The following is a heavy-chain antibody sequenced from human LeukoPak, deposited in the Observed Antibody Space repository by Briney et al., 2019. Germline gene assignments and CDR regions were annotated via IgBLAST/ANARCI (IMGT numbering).Heavy chain of an antibody. CDR2: ISGSGGST. D-gene: IGHD3-10*01. Sequence: GGSLRLSCAASGFTFSSYAMTWVRQAPGKGLEWVSGISGSGGSTYYADSVKGRFTISRDNSKNTLYLQMNSLRAEDTAVYYCAKRREYYFDYWGQGTPVTVSS. V-gene: IGHV3-23*01. CDR1: GFTFSSYA. CDR3: AKRREYYFDY. J-gene: IGHJ4*02.